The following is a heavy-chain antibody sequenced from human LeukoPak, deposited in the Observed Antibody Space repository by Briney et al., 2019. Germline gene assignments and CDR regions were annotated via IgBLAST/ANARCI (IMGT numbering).Heavy chain of an antibody. J-gene: IGHJ6*03. Sequence: GGSLRLSCAASGFTFSSYAMHWVRQAPGKGLEWVAVISYDGSNKYYADSVKGRFTISRDNSKNTLYLQMNSLRAEDTAVYYCAKFYYDSSGYYLGRYMDVWGKGTTVTVSS. CDR3: AKFYYDSSGYYLGRYMDV. CDR1: GFTFSSYA. D-gene: IGHD3-22*01. CDR2: ISYDGSNK. V-gene: IGHV3-30-3*02.